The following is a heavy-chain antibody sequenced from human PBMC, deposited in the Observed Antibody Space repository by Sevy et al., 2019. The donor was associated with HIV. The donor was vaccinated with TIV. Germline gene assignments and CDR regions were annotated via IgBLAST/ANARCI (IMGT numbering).Heavy chain of an antibody. CDR1: GFTFSGFA. J-gene: IGHJ3*02. D-gene: IGHD1-1*01. Sequence: GGSLRLSCVASGFTFSGFAMHWIRQAPGKGLEWVAVILYDGANKYYADSVKGRFTSSRDNSKNTLYLQMNSLRAEDTAVYYCARGLNWRDEESDAFDSWGQGTMVTVSS. CDR2: ILYDGANK. V-gene: IGHV3-33*05. CDR3: ARGLNWRDEESDAFDS.